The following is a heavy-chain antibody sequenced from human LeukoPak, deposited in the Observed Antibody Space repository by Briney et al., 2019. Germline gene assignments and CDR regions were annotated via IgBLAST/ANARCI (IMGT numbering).Heavy chain of an antibody. CDR3: ARDDDYGDYFFDY. CDR1: GFTFSSYW. V-gene: IGHV3-74*01. CDR2: INSDGSST. Sequence: GGSLRLSCAASGFTFSSYWMRWVRQAPGKGLVWVSRINSDGSSTSYADSVKGRFTISRDNAKNTLYLQMNSLRAEDTAVYYCARDDDYGDYFFDYWGQGTLVTVSS. J-gene: IGHJ4*02. D-gene: IGHD4-17*01.